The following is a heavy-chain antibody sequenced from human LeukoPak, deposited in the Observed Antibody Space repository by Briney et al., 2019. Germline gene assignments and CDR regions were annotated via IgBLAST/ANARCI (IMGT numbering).Heavy chain of an antibody. J-gene: IGHJ4*02. CDR1: GFTVSTNY. D-gene: IGHD2-15*01. CDR3: ARDWGDIVVVVAASYFDY. Sequence: GGSLRLSCAASGFTVSTNYMSWVRQAPGKGLEWVSVIYSGGSTYYADSVKGRFTISRDNSKNTLYLQMNSLRAEDTAVYYCARDWGDIVVVVAASYFDYWGQGTLVTVSS. CDR2: IYSGGST. V-gene: IGHV3-66*02.